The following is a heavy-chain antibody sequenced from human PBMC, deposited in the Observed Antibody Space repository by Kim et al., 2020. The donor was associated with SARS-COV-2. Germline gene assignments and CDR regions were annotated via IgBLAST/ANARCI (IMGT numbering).Heavy chain of an antibody. CDR3: ARDXXIVKSGSAF. J-gene: IGHJ4*02. Sequence: GGSLRLSCAASGFTFSTYWMSWVRQPPGKGLEWVANIKTDGSTTNYVDSVRGRCTISRDNAKRSLLXQMNSLRAEDSGVYFCARDXXIVKSGSAFWGQGTXVTVSS. V-gene: IGHV3-7*01. CDR2: IKTDGSTT. D-gene: IGHD2-15*01. CDR1: GFTFSTYW.